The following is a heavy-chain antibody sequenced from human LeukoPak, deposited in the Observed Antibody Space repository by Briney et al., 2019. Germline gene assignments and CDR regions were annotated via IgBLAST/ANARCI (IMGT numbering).Heavy chain of an antibody. CDR1: ELTFSSYS. CDR3: ARVGNGDILTCYPGY. V-gene: IGHV3-21*01. Sequence: GGSLRLSCAASELTFSSYSMNWVRQAPGKGLEWVSSISSSSSYIYYADSVKGRFTISRDNAKNSLYLQMNSLRAEDTAVYYCARVGNGDILTCYPGYWGQGTLVTVSS. J-gene: IGHJ4*02. D-gene: IGHD3-9*01. CDR2: ISSSSSYI.